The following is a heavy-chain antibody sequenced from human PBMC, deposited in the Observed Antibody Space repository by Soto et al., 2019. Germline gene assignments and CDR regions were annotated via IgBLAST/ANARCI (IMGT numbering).Heavy chain of an antibody. V-gene: IGHV3-33*01. D-gene: IGHD6-19*01. CDR3: ARDVRSSGSNYYYYGMDV. J-gene: IGHJ6*02. Sequence: GGSLRLSCAASGFTFSSYGMHWVRQAPGKGLEWVAVIWYDGSNKYYADSVKGRFTISRDNSKNTLYLQMNSLRAEDTAVYYCARDVRSSGSNYYYYGMDVWGQGTTVTVSS. CDR2: IWYDGSNK. CDR1: GFTFSSYG.